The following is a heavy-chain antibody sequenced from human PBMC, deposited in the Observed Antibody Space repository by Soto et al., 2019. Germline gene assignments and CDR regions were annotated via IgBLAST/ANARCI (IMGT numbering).Heavy chain of an antibody. V-gene: IGHV4-61*01. CDR3: GGGGVSMRQSLELNWSDP. Sequence: SETLSLTCTVSGGSVSSGSYYWSWIRQPPGKGLEWIGYICYSGSTNYNPSLKSRVTISVDTSKNQFSLKLSSVTAADTAVYYWGGGGVSMRQSLELNWSDPGGRGPRVP. D-gene: IGHD1-7*01. J-gene: IGHJ5*02. CDR2: ICYSGST. CDR1: GGSVSSGSYY.